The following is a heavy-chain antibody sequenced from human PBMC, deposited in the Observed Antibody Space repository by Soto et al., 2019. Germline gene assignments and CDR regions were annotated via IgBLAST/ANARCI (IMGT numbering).Heavy chain of an antibody. CDR3: ARGYCSGGNCYSGMDV. Sequence: GASVKVSCKASGGTFSTHAIIWVRQAPGHGLEWMGGIIPISGTTYYTQKFQGRATITADEPTSTAFMELSSLKSEDTAVFYCARGYCSGGNCYSGMDVWGQGTMVTVSS. J-gene: IGHJ6*02. V-gene: IGHV1-69*13. CDR1: GGTFSTHA. D-gene: IGHD2-15*01. CDR2: IIPISGTT.